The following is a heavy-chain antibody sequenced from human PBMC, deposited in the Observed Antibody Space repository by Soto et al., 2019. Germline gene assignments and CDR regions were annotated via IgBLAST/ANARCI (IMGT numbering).Heavy chain of an antibody. Sequence: GGSLRLSCAASGFTFSSYWMSWVRQAPGKGLEWVATIKQDGSEKYYVDSVKGRFTISRDNAKNSLYLQMNSLRAEDTAVFYCASLIGSSVPYWGQGTLVTVSS. CDR1: GFTFSSYW. V-gene: IGHV3-7*03. CDR3: ASLIGSSVPY. CDR2: IKQDGSEK. J-gene: IGHJ4*02. D-gene: IGHD6-6*01.